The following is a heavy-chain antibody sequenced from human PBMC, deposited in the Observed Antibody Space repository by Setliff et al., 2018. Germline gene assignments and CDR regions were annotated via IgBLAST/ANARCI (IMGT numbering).Heavy chain of an antibody. J-gene: IGHJ6*03. CDR3: AGGQPLVRKYYYYMDV. Sequence: ASVKVSCKASGYTFGAHYIHWVREAPGQGLEWMGGIIPMFGTNYAQKFQGRVTITADESTSTAYMELSSLGSEDTAVYYCAGGQPLVRKYYYYMDVWGKGTTVTVSS. CDR2: IIPMFGT. V-gene: IGHV1-69*13. CDR1: GYTFGAHY. D-gene: IGHD3-10*01.